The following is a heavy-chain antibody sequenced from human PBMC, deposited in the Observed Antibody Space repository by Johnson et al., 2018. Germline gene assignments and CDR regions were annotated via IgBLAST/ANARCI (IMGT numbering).Heavy chain of an antibody. CDR3: ARDAPYYSGMDV. CDR1: GFTFSSYS. CDR2: INGSSSNI. Sequence: VQLVESGGGLVKPGGSLRLSCAASGFTFSSYSVKWVRQAPGKGLEWVSSINGSSSNIYYADSVKGRFTISRGNAKKSLYLPMNSLRAGDTAVYYCARDAPYYSGMDVWGQGTTVTVAS. J-gene: IGHJ6*02. V-gene: IGHV3-21*01.